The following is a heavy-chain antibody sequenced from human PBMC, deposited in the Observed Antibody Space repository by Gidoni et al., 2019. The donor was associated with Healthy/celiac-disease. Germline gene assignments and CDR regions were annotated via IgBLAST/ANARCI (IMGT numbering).Heavy chain of an antibody. CDR3: AKTKRGYYYYMDV. J-gene: IGHJ6*03. Sequence: EVQLLESGGGLVQPGGSLRLSCAASGFTFSSYAMRWFRQAPGKGLEWVSAISGSGGSTYYADSVKGRFTISRDNSKNTLYLQMNSLRAEDTAVYYCAKTKRGYYYYMDVWGKGTTVTVSS. V-gene: IGHV3-23*01. CDR2: ISGSGGST. D-gene: IGHD2-8*01. CDR1: GFTFSSYA.